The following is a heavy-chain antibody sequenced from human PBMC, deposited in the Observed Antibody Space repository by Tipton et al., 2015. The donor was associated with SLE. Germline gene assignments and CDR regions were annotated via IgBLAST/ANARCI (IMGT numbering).Heavy chain of an antibody. CDR2: IYHSGST. J-gene: IGHJ3*02. CDR3: ARGAPQQLVKGAFDI. D-gene: IGHD6-13*01. Sequence: TLSLTCAVSGGSISSGGYSWSCIRQPPGKVLEWIGYIYHSGSTYYNPSLKSRVTISVDRSKNQFSLKLSSVTAADTAVYYCARGAPQQLVKGAFDIWGQGTMVTVSS. CDR1: GGSISSGGYS. V-gene: IGHV4-30-2*01.